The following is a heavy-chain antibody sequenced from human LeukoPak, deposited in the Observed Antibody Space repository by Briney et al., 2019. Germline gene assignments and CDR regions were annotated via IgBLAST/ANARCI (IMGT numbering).Heavy chain of an antibody. CDR2: IFHSGST. CDR1: GGSISSGNW. D-gene: IGHD6-6*01. J-gene: IGHJ6*03. V-gene: IGHV4-4*02. CDR3: ARARPRLEYSSTHYYYYYMDV. Sequence: PSGTLSLTCAVSGGSISSGNWWSWVRQPPGKGLQWIGEIFHSGSTNYNPSLKSRVTISVDTSKNQFSLKLSSVTAADTAVYYCARARPRLEYSSTHYYYYYMDVWGKGTTVTVSS.